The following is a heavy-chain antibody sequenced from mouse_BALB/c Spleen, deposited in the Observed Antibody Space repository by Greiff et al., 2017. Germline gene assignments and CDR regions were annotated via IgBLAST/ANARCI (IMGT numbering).Heavy chain of an antibody. CDR2: ISYSGST. J-gene: IGHJ3*01. CDR3: ARHGNYGAWFAY. CDR1: GYSITSDYA. V-gene: IGHV3-2*02. D-gene: IGHD2-1*01. Sequence: EVKLMESGPGLVKPSQSLSLTCTVTGYSITSDYAWNWIRQLPGNKLEWMGYISYSGSTSYNPSLKSRISITRDTSKNQFFLQLNSVTTEDTATYYCARHGNYGAWFAYWGQGTLVTVSA.